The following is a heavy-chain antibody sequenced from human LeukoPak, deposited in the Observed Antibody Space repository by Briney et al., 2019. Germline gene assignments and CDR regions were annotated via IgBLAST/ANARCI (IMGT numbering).Heavy chain of an antibody. V-gene: IGHV3-53*01. Sequence: PGGSLRLSCAASGFTFRSHGMHWVRQAPGKGLEWVSVFYTGGSTYYADSVKGRFTISRDNSKNTLYLQMHSLRAEDTAVYYCARVFSYGGLYFDYWGQGTLVTVSS. CDR2: FYTGGST. D-gene: IGHD4-23*01. J-gene: IGHJ4*02. CDR3: ARVFSYGGLYFDY. CDR1: GFTFRSHG.